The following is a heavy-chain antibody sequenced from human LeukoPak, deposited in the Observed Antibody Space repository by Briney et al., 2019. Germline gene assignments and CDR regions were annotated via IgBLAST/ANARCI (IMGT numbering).Heavy chain of an antibody. CDR2: ISSSSSYI. CDR3: ARDLDQWELLVERISRYGMDV. CDR1: GFTFSSYS. D-gene: IGHD1-26*01. V-gene: IGHV3-21*01. Sequence: GGSLRLSCAASGFTFSSYSMNWVRQAPGKGLEWVSSISSSSSYIYYAGSVKGRFTISRDNAKNSLYLQMNSLRAEDTAVYYCARDLDQWELLVERISRYGMDVWGQGTTVTVSS. J-gene: IGHJ6*02.